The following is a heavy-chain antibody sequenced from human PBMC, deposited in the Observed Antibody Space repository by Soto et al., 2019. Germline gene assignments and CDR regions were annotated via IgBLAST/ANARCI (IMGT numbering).Heavy chain of an antibody. Sequence: GWSLRLSCAASGFPCGSYDMTLVRQAPGKGLEWVSTILVDGRTFYVDSVKGRFTISRDNSRNTVYLQMNSLTAGDTALYYCAKATATGGGAFDFCGKGTMVTVSS. V-gene: IGHV3-23*01. D-gene: IGHD2-8*02. CDR1: GFPCGSYD. CDR3: AKATATGGGAFDF. J-gene: IGHJ3*01. CDR2: ILVDGRT.